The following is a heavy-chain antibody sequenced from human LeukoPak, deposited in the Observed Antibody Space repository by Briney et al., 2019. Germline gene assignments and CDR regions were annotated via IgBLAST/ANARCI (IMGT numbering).Heavy chain of an antibody. Sequence: GTSVKLSCNASGGTFSSYAISWVRHAPGQGLEWMGVIIPIFGTANYAQKFQGRVTITADESTSTAYMELSSLRSEDTAVYYCATTNRIAYCGGDCSPPFDYWGQGTLVTVSS. J-gene: IGHJ4*02. CDR2: IIPIFGTA. CDR1: GGTFSSYA. D-gene: IGHD2-21*02. CDR3: ATTNRIAYCGGDCSPPFDY. V-gene: IGHV1-69*01.